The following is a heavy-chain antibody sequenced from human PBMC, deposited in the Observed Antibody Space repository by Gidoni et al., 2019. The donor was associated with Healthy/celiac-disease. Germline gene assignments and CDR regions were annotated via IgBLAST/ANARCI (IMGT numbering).Heavy chain of an antibody. J-gene: IGHJ6*02. V-gene: IGHV3-66*02. CDR3: ARDHDILTGYYYYGMDV. CDR2: IYSGGST. D-gene: IGHD3-9*01. Sequence: EVQLVESGGGLVQPGGSLRLSCAASGFTVSSNYMSWVRQAPGKGLEWVSVIYSGGSTYYADSVKGRFTISRDNSKNTLYLQMNSLRAEDTAVYYCARDHDILTGYYYYGMDVWGQGTTVTVSS. CDR1: GFTVSSNY.